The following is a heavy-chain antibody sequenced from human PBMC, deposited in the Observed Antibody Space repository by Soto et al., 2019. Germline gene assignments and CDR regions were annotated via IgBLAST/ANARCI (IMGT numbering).Heavy chain of an antibody. V-gene: IGHV3-7*01. CDR2: INEDGSEK. D-gene: IGHD3-16*01. CDR3: ARDLNLPAYIMITFGGVGLED. Sequence: GGSLRLSCAASGFSFSLFWMSCLSQTAGRGLEWVANINEDGSEKFFADSVNGRFTISIDNAKNTLYLQMNSLRAEDTAVYYCARDLNLPAYIMITFGGVGLEDWGQGTMVTVSS. CDR1: GFSFSLFW. J-gene: IGHJ4*02.